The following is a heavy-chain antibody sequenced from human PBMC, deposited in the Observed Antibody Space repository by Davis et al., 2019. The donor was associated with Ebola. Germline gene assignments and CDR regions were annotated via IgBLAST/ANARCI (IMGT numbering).Heavy chain of an antibody. CDR1: GFTFSSYW. V-gene: IGHV3-74*01. CDR2: LNSDGSTT. J-gene: IGHJ6*02. CDR3: ARDRGMNLDV. D-gene: IGHD3-16*01. Sequence: HTGGSLRLSCAASGFTFSSYWLHWVRQAPGKGLVWISILNSDGSTTRYADSVKGRFTISRDNAKNTLYLQMNSLRAEDTAVYYCARDRGMNLDVWGQGTAVTASS.